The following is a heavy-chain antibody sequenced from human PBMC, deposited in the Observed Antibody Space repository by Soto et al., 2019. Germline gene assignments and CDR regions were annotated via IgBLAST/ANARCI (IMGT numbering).Heavy chain of an antibody. CDR3: ARDGGGGHYWFDP. V-gene: IGHV3-30*03. CDR2: ISYDGSNK. Sequence: QVQLVESGGGVVQPGRSLRLSCAASGFTFSSYGMHWVRQAPGKGLEWVAVISYDGSNKYYADSVKGRFTISRDNSKNTVDLQMNSPRAEDTAVYYCARDGGGGHYWFDPWGQGTLVTVSS. D-gene: IGHD2-15*01. J-gene: IGHJ5*02. CDR1: GFTFSSYG.